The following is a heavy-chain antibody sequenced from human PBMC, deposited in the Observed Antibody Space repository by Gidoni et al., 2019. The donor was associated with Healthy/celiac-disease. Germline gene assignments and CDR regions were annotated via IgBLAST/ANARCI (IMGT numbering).Heavy chain of an antibody. CDR1: GGSFSGYY. CDR2: INHSGST. J-gene: IGHJ4*02. Sequence: QVQLQQWGAGRLKPSETLSLTCAVYGGSFSGYYWSWIRQPPGKGLEWIGEINHSGSTNYNPSLKSRVTISVDTSKNKFSLKLSSVTAADTAVYYCARGNYDSVFDYWGQGTLVTVSS. V-gene: IGHV4-34*01. D-gene: IGHD3-22*01. CDR3: ARGNYDSVFDY.